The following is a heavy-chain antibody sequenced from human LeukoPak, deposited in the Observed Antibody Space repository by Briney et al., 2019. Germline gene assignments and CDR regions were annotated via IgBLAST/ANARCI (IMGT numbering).Heavy chain of an antibody. CDR2: INPNSGGT. CDR1: GYTFTDYY. CDR3: ASSDRVAVAGPGGVHYYYAMDV. Sequence: GASVKVSCKASGYTFTDYYMHWVRQAPGQGLEWMGWINPNSGGTNYAQKFQGRVTMTRDTSISTAYMELSRLRSDDTAVYYCASSDRVAVAGPGGVHYYYAMDVWGQGTTVTVSS. D-gene: IGHD6-19*01. V-gene: IGHV1-2*02. J-gene: IGHJ6*02.